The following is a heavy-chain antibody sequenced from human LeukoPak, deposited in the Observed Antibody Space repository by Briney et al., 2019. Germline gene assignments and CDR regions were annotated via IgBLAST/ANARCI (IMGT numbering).Heavy chain of an antibody. J-gene: IGHJ4*02. CDR1: GFSFSSYS. D-gene: IGHD2-2*01. V-gene: IGHV3-21*01. CDR3: ARDLDSSISCYGY. Sequence: GGSLRLSCAASGFSFSSYSMNWVRQAPGKGLEWVSSISRSSRYIYNADSVKGRFTVSRDNAKNSLFLQMNSLRAEDTAVYYCARDLDSSISCYGYWGQGTLVTVSS. CDR2: ISRSSRYI.